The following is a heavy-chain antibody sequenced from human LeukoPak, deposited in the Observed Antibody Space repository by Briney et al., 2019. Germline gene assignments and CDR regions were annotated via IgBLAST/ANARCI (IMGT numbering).Heavy chain of an antibody. CDR1: GGSISSYY. J-gene: IGHJ3*02. CDR2: IYYSGST. V-gene: IGHV4-59*01. D-gene: IGHD1-26*01. Sequence: SETLSLTCTVSGGSISSYYWSWIRQPPGKGLEWIGYIYYSGSTNYNPSLKSRVAMSVDTSKNQSSLKLRSVTAADTAVYYCARDREFSGSYPDAFDIWGQGRMDTVSS. CDR3: ARDREFSGSYPDAFDI.